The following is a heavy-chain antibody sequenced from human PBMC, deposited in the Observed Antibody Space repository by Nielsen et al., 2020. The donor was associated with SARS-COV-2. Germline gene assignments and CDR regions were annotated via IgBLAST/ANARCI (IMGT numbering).Heavy chain of an antibody. CDR2: IYHSGST. CDR1: GGSISSSNW. CDR3: ARGGASSGWPTGFDY. J-gene: IGHJ4*02. D-gene: IGHD6-19*01. V-gene: IGHV4-4*02. Sequence: SETLSLTCAVSGGSISSSNWWSWVRQPPGKGLEWIGEIYHSGSTNYNPSLKSRVTISVDTSKNQFSLKLSSVTAADTAVYYCARGGASSGWPTGFDYWGQGTLVTVSS.